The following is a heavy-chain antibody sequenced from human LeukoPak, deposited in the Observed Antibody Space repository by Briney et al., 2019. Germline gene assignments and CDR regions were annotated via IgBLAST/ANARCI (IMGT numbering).Heavy chain of an antibody. CDR2: ISGSGNRT. CDR1: GFTFSYYM. Sequence: GGSLRLSCEVSGFTFSYYMMTWVRQAPGKGLEWVSSISGSGNRTYYADSVKGRFTISRDNSKNTLFLQMNSLRAEDTAVYYCAKNLYCGGGSCYPSALGMDVWGQGTTVTVSS. V-gene: IGHV3-23*01. CDR3: AKNLYCGGGSCYPSALGMDV. D-gene: IGHD2-15*01. J-gene: IGHJ6*02.